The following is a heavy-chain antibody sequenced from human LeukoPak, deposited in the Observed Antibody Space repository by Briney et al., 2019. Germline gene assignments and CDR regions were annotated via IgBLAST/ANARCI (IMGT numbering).Heavy chain of an antibody. D-gene: IGHD1-26*01. CDR2: ISYDGSNK. CDR1: GFTFSSYA. J-gene: IGHJ4*02. Sequence: GGSLRLSCAASGFTFSSYAMHWVRQAPGKGLEWVAVISYDGSNKYYADSVKGRFTISRDNSKNTLYLQMNSLRAEDTAVYYCARGAEWELLPYFDYWGQGTLVTVSS. V-gene: IGHV3-30-3*01. CDR3: ARGAEWELLPYFDY.